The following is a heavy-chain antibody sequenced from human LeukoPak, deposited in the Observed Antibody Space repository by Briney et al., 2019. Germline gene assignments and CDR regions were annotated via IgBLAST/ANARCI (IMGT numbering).Heavy chain of an antibody. CDR1: GDRVSSTSAT. CDR2: TYYRSKWNN. J-gene: IGHJ3*02. CDR3: ARGGSALCGAFDI. Sequence: SQTLSLTCAISGDRVSSTSATWSWIRQSPSRGLEYLGRTYYRSKWNNDYALSVQSRITINPDTSKNQVSLQLNSVTPEDTGVYYCARGGSALCGAFDIWGQATVVTVSS. V-gene: IGHV6-1*01. D-gene: IGHD3-16*01.